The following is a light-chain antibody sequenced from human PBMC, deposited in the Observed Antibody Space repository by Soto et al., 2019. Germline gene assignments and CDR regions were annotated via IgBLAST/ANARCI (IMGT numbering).Light chain of an antibody. CDR1: QGIRNA. J-gene: IGKJ4*01. V-gene: IGKV1-17*01. CDR2: AAS. CDR3: LQCNSYSLT. Sequence: DIQMTQSPSSLSASVGDRVTITCRASQGIRNALGWYQQKPGKAPKRLIYAASSLQSGVPSRFSGSGSGTEFTLTISSLQPEDFATYYGLQCNSYSLTCGGGTKVEIK.